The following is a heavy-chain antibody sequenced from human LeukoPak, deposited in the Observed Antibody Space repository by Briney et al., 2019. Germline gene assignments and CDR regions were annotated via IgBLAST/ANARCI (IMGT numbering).Heavy chain of an antibody. J-gene: IGHJ5*01. D-gene: IGHD2-15*01. CDR1: GFTFSSYA. Sequence: GGSLRLSCAASGFTFSSYAMSWVRQAPGKGLEWDSAVSGSGDNTYYADSVKGRFTISRDNSKNMLFLQMSSLRADDTAIYYCAKDPSGYCSGGTCYSVFDFWGQGTLVTVSS. V-gene: IGHV3-23*01. CDR3: AKDPSGYCSGGTCYSVFDF. CDR2: VSGSGDNT.